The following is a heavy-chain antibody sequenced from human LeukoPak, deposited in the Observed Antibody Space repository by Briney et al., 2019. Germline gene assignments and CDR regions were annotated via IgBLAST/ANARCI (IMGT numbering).Heavy chain of an antibody. CDR3: ARAGVWLPAV. CDR1: GASISSDKW. Sequence: PSETLSLTCAVSGASISSDKWWSWVRQPPGKGLEWIGEINHSGNTNYSPSLKSRVTMSADKSKNEFSLRLTSVTAADTAVYYCARAGVWLPAVWGQGTLVTVPS. J-gene: IGHJ4*02. V-gene: IGHV4-4*02. CDR2: INHSGNT. D-gene: IGHD3-9*01.